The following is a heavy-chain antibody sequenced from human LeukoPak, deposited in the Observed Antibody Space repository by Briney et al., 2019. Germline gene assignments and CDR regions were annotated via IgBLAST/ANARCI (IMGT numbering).Heavy chain of an antibody. V-gene: IGHV4-59*01. CDR3: AREGRQDSVYCDH. CDR1: GGSISSYY. D-gene: IGHD2-15*01. CDR2: ITYSGST. Sequence: SETLSLTCTVSGGSISSYYWSWIRQPPGKGLEWIGYITYSGSTNYNPSLKSRVTMSVDTSKNQFSLKLSSVTAADTAMYYCAREGRQDSVYCDHWGQGSLVSVSS. J-gene: IGHJ4*02.